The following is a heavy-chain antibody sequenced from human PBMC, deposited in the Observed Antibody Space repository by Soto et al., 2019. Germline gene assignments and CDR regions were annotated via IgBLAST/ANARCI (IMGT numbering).Heavy chain of an antibody. D-gene: IGHD1-1*01. CDR2: INSDGSRT. CDR3: ARTGTGYYYMDV. CDR1: GFTFSSYW. V-gene: IGHV3-74*01. Sequence: EVQLVESGGGLVQPGGSLRLSCAASGFTFSSYWMHWVRQAPGKGLVWVSRINSDGSRTSYADSVKGRFTISRDNAKNTVYLQMNSLSAEDTAVYYCARTGTGYYYMDVWGKGTTVTVSS. J-gene: IGHJ6*03.